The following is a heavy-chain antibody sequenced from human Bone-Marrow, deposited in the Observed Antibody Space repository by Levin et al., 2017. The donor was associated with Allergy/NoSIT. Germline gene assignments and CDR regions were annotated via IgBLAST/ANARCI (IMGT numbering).Heavy chain of an antibody. CDR3: GRSLGFCSGGGCD. Sequence: GESLKISCAASGFTFSHHWMYWVRQAPGKGLVCVSDISDDGTNTKYADSVKGRFTISRDNAKNTVYLQMSSLRDGDTAVYYCGRSLGFCSGGGCDWGQGTLVTVSS. D-gene: IGHD2-15*01. V-gene: IGHV3-74*03. J-gene: IGHJ4*02. CDR2: ISDDGTNT. CDR1: GFTFSHHW.